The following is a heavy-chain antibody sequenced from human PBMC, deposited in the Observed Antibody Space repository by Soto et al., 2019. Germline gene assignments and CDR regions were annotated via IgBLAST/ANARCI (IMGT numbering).Heavy chain of an antibody. J-gene: IGHJ6*02. V-gene: IGHV1-69*13. CDR3: ARDQSSGSYRGTGYYGMDV. CDR2: IIPIFGTA. CDR1: GGTFSSYA. Sequence: SVKVSCKASGGTFSSYAISWVRQAPGQGLEWMGGIIPIFGTANYAQKFQGRVTITADESTSTAYMELSSLRSEDTAVYYCARDQSSGSYRGTGYYGMDVWGQGTTVTVSS. D-gene: IGHD1-26*01.